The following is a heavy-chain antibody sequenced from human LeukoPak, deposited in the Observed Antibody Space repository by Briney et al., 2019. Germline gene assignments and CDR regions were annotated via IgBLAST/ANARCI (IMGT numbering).Heavy chain of an antibody. CDR2: IQYDGSNE. Sequence: PGGSLRLSCAASGFTFSSYGMHWVRQAPGKGLEWVAYIQYDGSNEQYADSVKGRFTISRDNSKNTLYLQMNSLRAEDTAVYYCAREASNWQWLANQDHDAFDIWGQGTMVTVSS. J-gene: IGHJ3*02. CDR3: AREASNWQWLANQDHDAFDI. D-gene: IGHD6-19*01. V-gene: IGHV3-30*02. CDR1: GFTFSSYG.